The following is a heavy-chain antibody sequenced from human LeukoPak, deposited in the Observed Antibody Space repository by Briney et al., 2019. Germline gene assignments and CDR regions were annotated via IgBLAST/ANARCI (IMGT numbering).Heavy chain of an antibody. CDR1: GYTFTSYG. D-gene: IGHD4-17*01. V-gene: IGHV1-18*01. Sequence: ASVKVSCKASGYTFTSYGISWVRQAPGQGLEWMGWISAYNGNTNYAQKLQGRVTMTTDTSTSTAYMELRSLRSDDTAVYYCARALTPSPYYDYGDYPEYFQHWGQGTLVTVSS. J-gene: IGHJ1*01. CDR2: ISAYNGNT. CDR3: ARALTPSPYYDYGDYPEYFQH.